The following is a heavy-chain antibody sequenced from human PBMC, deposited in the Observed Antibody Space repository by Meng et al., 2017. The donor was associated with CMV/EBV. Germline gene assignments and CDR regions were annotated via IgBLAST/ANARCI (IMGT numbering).Heavy chain of an antibody. Sequence: SYAMSWVRQAPGKGLGWVSVVCSGGSSTYYADSVRGRFTISRDNSKNTLYLQMNRLRAEDTAVYYCAKARVGIRGYYYDSSGYLVDYWGQGTLVTVSS. V-gene: IGHV3-23*03. J-gene: IGHJ4*02. D-gene: IGHD3-22*01. CDR2: VCSGGSST. CDR3: AKARVGIRGYYYDSSGYLVDY. CDR1: SYA.